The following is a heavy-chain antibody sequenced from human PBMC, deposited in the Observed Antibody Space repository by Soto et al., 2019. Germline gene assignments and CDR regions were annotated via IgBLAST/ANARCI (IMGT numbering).Heavy chain of an antibody. D-gene: IGHD2-21*02. Sequence: ASVKVSCKASGYTFTGYYMHWVLQAPGQGLEWMGWINPNSGGTNYAQKFQGRVTMTRDTSISTAYMELSRLRSDDTAVYYCARAENAVTVIDYWGQGTLVTVSS. CDR3: ARAENAVTVIDY. J-gene: IGHJ4*02. CDR2: INPNSGGT. CDR1: GYTFTGYY. V-gene: IGHV1-2*02.